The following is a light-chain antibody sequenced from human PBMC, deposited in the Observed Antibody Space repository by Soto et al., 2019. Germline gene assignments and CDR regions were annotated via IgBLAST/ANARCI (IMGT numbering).Light chain of an antibody. Sequence: DIQMTQSPSSLSASVGDRVTITCQASQDITNHLNWYQQKPGKAPQLLIYDASNLETGVPSRFSGSGSGTDFTFTISSLQPEDIATYYCQQYDYLPLTFGGGTKVEIE. V-gene: IGKV1-33*01. CDR2: DAS. CDR3: QQYDYLPLT. CDR1: QDITNH. J-gene: IGKJ4*01.